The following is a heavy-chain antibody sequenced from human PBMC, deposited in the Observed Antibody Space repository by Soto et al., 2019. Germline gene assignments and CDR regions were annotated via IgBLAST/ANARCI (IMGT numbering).Heavy chain of an antibody. V-gene: IGHV3-23*01. D-gene: IGHD3-22*01. J-gene: IGHJ5*02. CDR2: ISGSGGST. Sequence: LRLSCAASGFTFSSYAMSWVRQAPGKGLEWVSAISGSGGSTYYADSVKGRFTISRDNSKNTLYLQMNSLRAEDTAVYYCAKDDYDSSGYYPGSWFDPWGQGTLVTVSS. CDR1: GFTFSSYA. CDR3: AKDDYDSSGYYPGSWFDP.